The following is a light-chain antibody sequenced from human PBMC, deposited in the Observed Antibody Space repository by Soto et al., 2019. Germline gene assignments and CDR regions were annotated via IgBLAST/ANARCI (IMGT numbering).Light chain of an antibody. CDR2: SNN. CDR3: ASWDDRLGAVI. Sequence: QSVLTQPPSASGTPGQKVFISCSGSSSNIGGTNYAYWYQQLPGADPKLLMHSNNLRPSGVPERISGSKFGTAASLAISGLRSEDEAVYYCASWDDRLGAVIFGGGTKLTV. J-gene: IGLJ2*01. V-gene: IGLV1-47*02. CDR1: SSNIGGTNY.